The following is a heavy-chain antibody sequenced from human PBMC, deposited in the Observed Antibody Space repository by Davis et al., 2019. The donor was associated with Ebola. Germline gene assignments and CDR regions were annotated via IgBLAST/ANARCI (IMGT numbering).Heavy chain of an antibody. Sequence: GESLKISCAASGFTFSSYGMHWVRQASGKGLEWVGRIRSKANSYATAYAASVKGRFTISRDDSKNTAYLQMNSLKTEDTAVYYCTISTPSTVTTDYWGQGTLVTVSS. CDR3: TISTPSTVTTDY. V-gene: IGHV3-73*01. J-gene: IGHJ4*02. CDR2: IRSKANSYAT. CDR1: GFTFSSYG. D-gene: IGHD4-17*01.